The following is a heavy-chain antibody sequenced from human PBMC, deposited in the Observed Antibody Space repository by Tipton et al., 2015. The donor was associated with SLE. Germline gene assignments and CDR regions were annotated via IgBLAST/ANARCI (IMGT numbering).Heavy chain of an antibody. V-gene: IGHV3-7*01. Sequence: SLRLSCAASGFTFSSYWMSWVRQAPGKGLEWVANIKQDGSEKYYVDSVKGRFTISRDNAKNTLYLQMNSLRAEDTAVYYCARGVTTQSFDYWGQGTLVTVSS. CDR1: GFTFSSYW. D-gene: IGHD4-17*01. J-gene: IGHJ4*02. CDR3: ARGVTTQSFDY. CDR2: IKQDGSEK.